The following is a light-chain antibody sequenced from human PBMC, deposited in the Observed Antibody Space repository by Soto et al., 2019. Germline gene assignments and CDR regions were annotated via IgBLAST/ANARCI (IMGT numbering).Light chain of an antibody. CDR2: WAS. Sequence: DIVMTQSPDSLAVSLGERATINCKSSQSVLYSSNNKNYLAWYQQKPGQPPKLLIYWASTRESGVPDRFSGSGSGTDFSHTISSLQAEDVAVYYCQQYYSPPTWTFGQGTKVEIK. V-gene: IGKV4-1*01. CDR3: QQYYSPPTWT. CDR1: QSVLYSSNNKNY. J-gene: IGKJ1*01.